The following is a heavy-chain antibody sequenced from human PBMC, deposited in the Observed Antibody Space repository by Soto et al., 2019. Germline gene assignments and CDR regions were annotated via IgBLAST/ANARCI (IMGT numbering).Heavy chain of an antibody. Sequence: QLVESGGGVVQPGRSLRLSCETSGFTFSSYGMHWVRQAPGKGLEWVAVISFDGSDIYYADSVRGRFTISRDNSKSTLHLQMNRLRAEVTAVYYCAKMTRGYTYGLDYCGQGTLVTVAS. CDR1: GFTFSSYG. J-gene: IGHJ4*02. V-gene: IGHV3-30*18. D-gene: IGHD5-12*01. CDR3: AKMTRGYTYGLDY. CDR2: ISFDGSDI.